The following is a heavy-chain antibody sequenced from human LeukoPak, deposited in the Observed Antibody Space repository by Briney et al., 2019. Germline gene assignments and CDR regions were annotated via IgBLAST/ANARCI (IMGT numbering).Heavy chain of an antibody. Sequence: PSETLTLTCTVSGGSISSGGYYWSWIRQPPGKGLEWIGYIYHSGSTYYNPSLKSRVTISVDRSKNQFSLKLSSVTAADTAVYYCARELNDFWSYDYMDVWGKGTTVTVSS. D-gene: IGHD3-3*01. V-gene: IGHV4-30-2*01. CDR1: GGSISSGGYY. CDR3: ARELNDFWSYDYMDV. J-gene: IGHJ6*03. CDR2: IYHSGST.